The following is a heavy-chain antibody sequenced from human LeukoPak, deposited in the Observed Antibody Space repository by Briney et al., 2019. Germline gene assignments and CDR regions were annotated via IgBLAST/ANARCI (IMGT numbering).Heavy chain of an antibody. CDR2: IYYSGST. CDR3: ARLRDFWTDY. Sequence: SETLSLTCTVSGGSISSSSYYWGWIRQPPGKGLEWIGSIYYSGSTYYNPSLKSRVTISVDTSKNQFSLKLSSVTAADAAVYYCARLRDFWTDYWGQGTLVTVSS. V-gene: IGHV4-39*01. CDR1: GGSISSSSYY. D-gene: IGHD3/OR15-3a*01. J-gene: IGHJ4*02.